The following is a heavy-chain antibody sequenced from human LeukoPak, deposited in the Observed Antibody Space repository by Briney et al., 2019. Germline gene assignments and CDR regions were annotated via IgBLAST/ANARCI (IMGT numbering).Heavy chain of an antibody. CDR2: INPNSGGT. J-gene: IGHJ4*02. D-gene: IGHD2-15*01. V-gene: IGHV1-2*02. Sequence: ASVTVSRKASGYTFTAYSMHWVRQAPGQGLEWMGWINPNSGGTDCAQRFQGRVTMTRDTSITMLYMEMSSLTPDDTAVYYCARAGYCSDGKCYTFDYWGQGTVERVSS. CDR3: ARAGYCSDGKCYTFDY. CDR1: GYTFTAYS.